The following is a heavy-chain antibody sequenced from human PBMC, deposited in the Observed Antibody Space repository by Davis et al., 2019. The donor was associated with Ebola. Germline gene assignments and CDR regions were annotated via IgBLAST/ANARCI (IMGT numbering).Heavy chain of an antibody. J-gene: IGHJ4*02. CDR1: GFTFSSYG. D-gene: IGHD6-13*01. CDR3: AKSRIAAAVLQHFDY. Sequence: PGRSLRLSCAASGFTFSSYGMHWVRQAPGKGLEWVAVISYDGSNKYYADSVKGRFTIPRDNSKNTLYLQMNSLRAEDTAVYYCAKSRIAAAVLQHFDYWGQGTLVTVSS. V-gene: IGHV3-30*18. CDR2: ISYDGSNK.